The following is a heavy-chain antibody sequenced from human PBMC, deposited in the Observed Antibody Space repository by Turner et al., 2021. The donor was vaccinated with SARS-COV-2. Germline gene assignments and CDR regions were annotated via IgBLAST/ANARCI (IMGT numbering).Heavy chain of an antibody. V-gene: IGHV1-8*03. CDR1: GYTFTSYD. CDR3: ARVGVVVTEYMDV. D-gene: IGHD2-21*02. J-gene: IGHJ6*03. CDR2: MNTNSGNT. Sequence: QVQLVRSGAEVATPGASVRVACKAFGYTFTSYDINWVRQDTGQGLEWRRGMNTNSGNTVYGQKSKGRVTITRNTSIKTAYMGLSSMRAEDTAVYDCARVGVVVTEYMDVWGKGTTVTVSS.